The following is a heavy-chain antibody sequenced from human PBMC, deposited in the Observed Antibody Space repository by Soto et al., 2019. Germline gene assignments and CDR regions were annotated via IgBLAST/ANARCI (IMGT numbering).Heavy chain of an antibody. V-gene: IGHV3-7*03. CDR3: VRVGRLGGY. CDR1: GFTFSNYW. CDR2: IKEDGSEK. Sequence: EVQLVESGGGLVQPGGSLRLSCAASGFTFSNYWMSWVRQAPGKGLEWVANIKEDGSEKYYVDSVKGRFTISRDNAKNSLYLQMNSLGAEDPAVYYCVRVGRLGGYWGQGTLVTVSS. D-gene: IGHD3-16*01. J-gene: IGHJ4*02.